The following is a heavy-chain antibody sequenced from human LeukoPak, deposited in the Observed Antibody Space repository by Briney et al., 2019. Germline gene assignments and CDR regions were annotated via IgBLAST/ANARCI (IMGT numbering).Heavy chain of an antibody. CDR1: GGSISSYY. CDR2: IYYSGST. J-gene: IGHJ4*02. D-gene: IGHD6-13*01. V-gene: IGHV4-59*12. CDR3: ARGGRSSSWSLDY. Sequence: SETLSLTCTVSGGSISSYYWSWIRQPPGKGLEWIGYIYYSGSTNYNPSLKSRVTISVDRSKNQFSLKLSSVTAADTAVYYCARGGRSSSWSLDYWGQGTLVTVSS.